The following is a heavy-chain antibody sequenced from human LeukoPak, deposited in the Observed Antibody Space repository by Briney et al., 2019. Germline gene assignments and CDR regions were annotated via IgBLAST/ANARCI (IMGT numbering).Heavy chain of an antibody. V-gene: IGHV3-23*01. CDR2: ISGSGGST. Sequence: GGSLRLSCAASGFTFSSFAMSWVRQAPGRGLEWVSGISGSGGSTSYADSVKGRFTISRDNAKNTLYLQMKRLRARDTAFFYCAKVIMSIGAVAAAMIVDYWGRGTVVTVSA. CDR1: GFTFSSFA. CDR3: AKVIMSIGAVAAAMIVDY. J-gene: IGHJ4*02. D-gene: IGHD2-2*01.